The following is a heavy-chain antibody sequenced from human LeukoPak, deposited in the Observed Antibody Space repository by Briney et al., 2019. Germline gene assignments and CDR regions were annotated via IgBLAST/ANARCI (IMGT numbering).Heavy chain of an antibody. D-gene: IGHD3-22*01. J-gene: IGHJ4*02. V-gene: IGHV3-48*02. CDR1: GFTFSTYD. Sequence: GSLRLSCAAFGFTFSTYDMNWVRQAPGKGLEWVSYISSTYDTIYYADSVKGRFTISRDNVKNSLYLQMNSLRDEDTALYYCAREVSEGFDFWGQGTLVTVSS. CDR3: AREVSEGFDF. CDR2: ISSTYDTI.